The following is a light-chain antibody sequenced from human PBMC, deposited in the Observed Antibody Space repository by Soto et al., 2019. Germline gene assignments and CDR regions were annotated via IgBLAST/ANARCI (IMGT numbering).Light chain of an antibody. Sequence: EIVMTQSPATLSVSPGERATLSCRASQSVNSNYLAWYQQKPGQAPRLLIYGISKRATDIPDRFSGSGSGTDFTLTISGLQSEDFAVYYCQQYEIWPPTFGQGTKGDIK. J-gene: IGKJ1*01. CDR2: GIS. CDR1: QSVNSN. V-gene: IGKV3D-15*01. CDR3: QQYEIWPPT.